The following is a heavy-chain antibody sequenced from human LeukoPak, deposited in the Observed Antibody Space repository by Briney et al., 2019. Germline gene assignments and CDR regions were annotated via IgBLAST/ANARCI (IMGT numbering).Heavy chain of an antibody. CDR3: ARDRSYTMVRGVIITWFDP. Sequence: PGGSLRLSCAASGFTFSSYSMNWVRQAPGKGLEWIPYISSSSSTIYYADSVKGRFTISRDNAKNSLYLQMNSLRAEDTAVYYCARDRSYTMVRGVIITWFDPWGQGTLVTVSS. V-gene: IGHV3-48*04. CDR2: ISSSSSTI. J-gene: IGHJ5*02. CDR1: GFTFSSYS. D-gene: IGHD3-10*01.